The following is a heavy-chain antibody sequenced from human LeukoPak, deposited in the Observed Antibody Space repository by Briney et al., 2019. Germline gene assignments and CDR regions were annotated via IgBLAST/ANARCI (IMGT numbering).Heavy chain of an antibody. J-gene: IGHJ4*02. CDR2: ISSSGDST. Sequence: PGGSLRLSCSASGFTFSSYAMHWVRQAPGKGLEYVSAISSSGDSTYYADSVKGRFTISRDNSKNTLYLQMNSLRAEDTAVYYCASFPAIVVVTARVGYWGQGTLVTVSS. CDR3: ASFPAIVVVTARVGY. D-gene: IGHD2-21*02. CDR1: GFTFSSYA. V-gene: IGHV3-64*04.